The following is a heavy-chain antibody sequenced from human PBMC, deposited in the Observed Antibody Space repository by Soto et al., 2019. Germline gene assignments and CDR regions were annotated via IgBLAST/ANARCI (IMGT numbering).Heavy chain of an antibody. V-gene: IGHV4-38-2*01. CDR2: IYHSGIS. CDR1: GFSISSGYY. Sequence: LSLTCDVSGFSISSGYYWGWIRQPPGKGLEWIGNIYHSGISNYNPSLKSRVTISVDTSKNQFSLKVTSVTAADTAVYYCARVTTNWFDPWGQGILVTVSS. D-gene: IGHD3-22*01. J-gene: IGHJ5*02. CDR3: ARVTTNWFDP.